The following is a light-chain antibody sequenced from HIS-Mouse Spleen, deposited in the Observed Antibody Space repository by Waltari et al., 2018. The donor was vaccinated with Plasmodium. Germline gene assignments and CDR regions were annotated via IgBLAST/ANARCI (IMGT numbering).Light chain of an antibody. CDR3: CSYAGSYTYV. CDR1: SRAGCGYNY. J-gene: IGLJ1*01. Sequence: QSALTQPRPVSGSSGQSVTISRTGTSRAGCGYNYVSWYQRHPGKASKLTIEDVSKPPSGVPDRFSGSKSGNTASLTISGLQAEDEADYYCCSYAGSYTYVFGTGTKVTVL. CDR2: DVS. V-gene: IGLV2-11*01.